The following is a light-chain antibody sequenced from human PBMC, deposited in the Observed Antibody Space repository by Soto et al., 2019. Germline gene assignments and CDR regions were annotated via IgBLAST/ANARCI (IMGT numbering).Light chain of an antibody. J-gene: IGKJ1*01. CDR3: QQYYKVPQT. CDR1: QSVGRNY. Sequence: EIVLTQSPGTLSLSPGERATLSCRASQSVGRNYLAWYQQKPGQAPRLLIHRISTRAAGIPDRFSGSGSATDFTLTISRLELDDVAVYYCQQYYKVPQTFGQGTRVEIK. V-gene: IGKV3-20*01. CDR2: RIS.